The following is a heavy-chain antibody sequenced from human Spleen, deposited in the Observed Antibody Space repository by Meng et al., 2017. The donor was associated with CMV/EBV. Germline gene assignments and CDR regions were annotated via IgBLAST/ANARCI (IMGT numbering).Heavy chain of an antibody. CDR2: INGDGSST. CDR1: EFRLSSHG. Sequence: SEFRLSSHGMQGVRQAPGKGLVWVSRINGDGSSTSYADSVKGRFTISRDKAKNTLWLQMYSLTAEDTAVYYCVRGYTGYGRFDLWGQGTLVTVSS. CDR3: VRGYTGYGRFDL. D-gene: IGHD5-12*01. J-gene: IGHJ5*02. V-gene: IGHV3-74*01.